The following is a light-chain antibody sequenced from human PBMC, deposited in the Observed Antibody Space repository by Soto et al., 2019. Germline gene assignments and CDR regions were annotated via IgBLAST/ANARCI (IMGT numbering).Light chain of an antibody. CDR3: QSYDSSLSGSV. CDR1: SSNIGADYD. Sequence: QSVLTQPPSVSGAPGQRVTISCTGSSSNIGADYDVYWYQQLPGTAPKLLIYGNSNRPSGVPDRFSGSKSGTSASLAITGLQADDEADYYCQSYDSSLSGSVFGGGTKLTVL. J-gene: IGLJ2*01. CDR2: GNS. V-gene: IGLV1-40*01.